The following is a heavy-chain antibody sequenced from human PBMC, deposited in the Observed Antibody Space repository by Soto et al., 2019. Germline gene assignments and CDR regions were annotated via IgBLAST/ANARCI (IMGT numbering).Heavy chain of an antibody. V-gene: IGHV4-4*07. D-gene: IGHD3-3*01. CDR2: IYTSGST. CDR1: GNSINSYY. Sequence: NPSDTLSVTSTVSGNSINSYYWSWIRQPAGKGLEWIGRIYTSGSTNYNPSLKSRVTMSVDTSKNQFSLKLNSVTAADTAVYYCARELMTYYDFWSGSNPAGMDVWGQGTTFPVSS. J-gene: IGHJ6*02. CDR3: ARELMTYYDFWSGSNPAGMDV.